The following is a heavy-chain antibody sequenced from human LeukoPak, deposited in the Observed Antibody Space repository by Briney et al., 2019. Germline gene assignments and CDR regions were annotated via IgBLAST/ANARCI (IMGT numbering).Heavy chain of an antibody. CDR1: GFTFDDYA. Sequence: PGGSLRLSCAASGFTFDDYAMHWVRQAPGKGLEWVSLINGDGGSTYYADSVKGRFTISRDNSKNSLYLQMNSLRTEDTALYYCAKDTHKYYYYYYMDVRGKGTTVTVSS. CDR2: INGDGGST. CDR3: AKDTHKYYYYYYMDV. V-gene: IGHV3-43*02. J-gene: IGHJ6*03.